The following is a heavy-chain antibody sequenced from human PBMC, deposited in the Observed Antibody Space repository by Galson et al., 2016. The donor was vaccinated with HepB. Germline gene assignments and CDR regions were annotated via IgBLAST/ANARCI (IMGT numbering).Heavy chain of an antibody. Sequence: SVKVSCKASGYTFTSYGISWVRQAPGQGPEWMGWISGYNGNTKYTEKLQGRVTITIDTSTSSAYMELRSLGSDDTAVYYCARGGTRPGYSSSWYSVVFDYWGQGTLVTVSS. V-gene: IGHV1-18*01. CDR1: GYTFTSYG. CDR3: ARGGTRPGYSSSWYSVVFDY. CDR2: ISGYNGNT. D-gene: IGHD6-13*01. J-gene: IGHJ4*02.